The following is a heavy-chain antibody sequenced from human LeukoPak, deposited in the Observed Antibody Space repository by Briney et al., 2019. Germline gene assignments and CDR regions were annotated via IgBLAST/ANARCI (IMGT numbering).Heavy chain of an antibody. D-gene: IGHD2-15*01. V-gene: IGHV1-69*04. J-gene: IGHJ4*02. CDR1: GGTFNDYS. CDR3: ARDRPRARYFDY. Sequence: SVKVSCKASGGTFNDYSISWVRQAPGQGLEWMGRIIPILNVPNYAQKFEGRVTITADKSTNTAYMELSSLKSEDTAVYFCARDRPRARYFDYWGQGTLVTVS. CDR2: IIPILNVP.